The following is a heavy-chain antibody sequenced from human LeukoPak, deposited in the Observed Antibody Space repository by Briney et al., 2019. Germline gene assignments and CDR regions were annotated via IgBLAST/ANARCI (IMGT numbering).Heavy chain of an antibody. V-gene: IGHV3-21*01. Sequence: PGGSLRLSCAASGFTFRSYTMTWVRQAPGKGLDWVSTISSSSTYIYYADSVKGRFTISRDNAENSVYLQMDSLRGDDTAVYYCARDLSLGAPGGFDYWGQGTLVTVSS. CDR1: GFTFRSYT. D-gene: IGHD3-16*01. CDR2: ISSSSTYI. J-gene: IGHJ4*02. CDR3: ARDLSLGAPGGFDY.